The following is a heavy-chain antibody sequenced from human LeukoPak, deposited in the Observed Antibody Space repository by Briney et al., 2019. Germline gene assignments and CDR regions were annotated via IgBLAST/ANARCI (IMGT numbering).Heavy chain of an antibody. CDR3: ASPGYSCGPGAAFDI. V-gene: IGHV4-34*01. CDR2: INHSGST. Sequence: SETLSLTCAVYGGSFSGYYWSWIRQPPGKGLEWIGEINHSGSTNYNPSLKSRVTISVDTSKNQFSLKLSSVTAADTAVYYCASPGYSCGPGAAFDIWGQGTMVTVSS. J-gene: IGHJ3*02. CDR1: GGSFSGYY. D-gene: IGHD5-18*01.